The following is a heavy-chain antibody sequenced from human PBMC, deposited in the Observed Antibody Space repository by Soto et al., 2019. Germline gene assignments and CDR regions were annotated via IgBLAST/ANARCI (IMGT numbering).Heavy chain of an antibody. Sequence: GESLKISCKASGYTFTSYWIGWVRQMPGKGLELMGIMYPGDSDTRYSPSFQGQATISADKSISTAYLQWSSLKASDTAIYYCAKKHYSSYCSGGNCYDFDYWGQGTLVTVSS. CDR1: GYTFTSYW. V-gene: IGHV5-51*01. D-gene: IGHD2-15*01. CDR3: AKKHYSSYCSGGNCYDFDY. J-gene: IGHJ4*02. CDR2: MYPGDSDT.